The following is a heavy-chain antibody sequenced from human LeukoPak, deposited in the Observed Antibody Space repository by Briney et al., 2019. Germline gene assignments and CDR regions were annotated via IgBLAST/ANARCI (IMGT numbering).Heavy chain of an antibody. CDR2: ISYDGSNK. CDR1: GFTFSSYA. V-gene: IGHV3-30*04. CDR3: AKGYYGSGSPTTSDYYYYGMDV. Sequence: GGSLRLSCAASGFTFSSYAMHWVRQAPGKGLEWVAVISYDGSNKYYADSVKGRFTISRDNSKNTLYLQMNSLRAEDTAVYYCAKGYYGSGSPTTSDYYYYGMDVWGQGTTVTVSS. D-gene: IGHD3-10*01. J-gene: IGHJ6*02.